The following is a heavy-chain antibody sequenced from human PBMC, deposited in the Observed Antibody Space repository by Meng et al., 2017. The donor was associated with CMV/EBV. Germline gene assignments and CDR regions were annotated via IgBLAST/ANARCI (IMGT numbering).Heavy chain of an antibody. CDR3: ARDPGVLRFLEWLGHGMDV. CDR2: IYSGGST. CDR1: GFTVSSNY. D-gene: IGHD3-3*01. V-gene: IGHV3-66*02. Sequence: GESLKISCAASGFTVSSNYMSWVRQAPGKGLECVSVIYSGGSTYYADSVKGRFTFSRDNSKNTLYLQMNSLRAEDTAVYYCARDPGVLRFLEWLGHGMDVWGQGTTVTVSS. J-gene: IGHJ6*02.